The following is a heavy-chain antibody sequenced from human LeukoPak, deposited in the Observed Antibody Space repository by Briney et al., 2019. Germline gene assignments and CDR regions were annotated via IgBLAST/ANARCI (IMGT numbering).Heavy chain of an antibody. CDR1: GCTFSNYG. J-gene: IGHJ4*02. Sequence: PGGSLRLSCAASGCTFSNYGMHWVRQAPGKGLEWVAVIWYDGSRTYYPDSVKGRFTISRDNSKNTVYLQMNSLRAEDTALYYCARGNGYNHGFLDYWGQGTLVTVSS. CDR2: IWYDGSRT. CDR3: ARGNGYNHGFLDY. D-gene: IGHD5-18*01. V-gene: IGHV3-33*01.